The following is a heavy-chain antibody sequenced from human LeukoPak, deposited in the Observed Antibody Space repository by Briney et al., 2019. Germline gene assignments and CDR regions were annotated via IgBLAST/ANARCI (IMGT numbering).Heavy chain of an antibody. CDR3: AKSLAVAEDYFDY. Sequence: GGSLRLSCAASGFTFSSYAMSWVRQAPGKGLEWVSAISGSGGSTYYADSVKGRFTISRDNSENTLYLQMNSLRAEDTAVYYCAKSLAVAEDYFDYWGQGTLVTVSS. CDR1: GFTFSSYA. V-gene: IGHV3-23*01. D-gene: IGHD6-19*01. CDR2: ISGSGGST. J-gene: IGHJ4*02.